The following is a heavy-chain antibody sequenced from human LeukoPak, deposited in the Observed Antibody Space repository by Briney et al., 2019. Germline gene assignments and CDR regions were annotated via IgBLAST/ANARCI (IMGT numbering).Heavy chain of an antibody. CDR3: ARVVDYDSSGYFRYYFGY. CDR1: GGSISSYY. V-gene: IGHV4-59*01. J-gene: IGHJ4*02. Sequence: PSETLSLTCTVSGGSISSYYWSWIRQPPGKGLEWIGYIYYSGSTNYNPSLKSRVTISVDTSKNQFSLKLSSVTAADTAVYYCARVVDYDSSGYFRYYFGYWGQGTLVTVSS. CDR2: IYYSGST. D-gene: IGHD3-22*01.